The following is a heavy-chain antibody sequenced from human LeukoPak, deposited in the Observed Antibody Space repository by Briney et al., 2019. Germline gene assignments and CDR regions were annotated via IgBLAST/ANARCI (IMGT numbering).Heavy chain of an antibody. CDR3: TTKIVGGFDY. V-gene: IGHV3-15*01. J-gene: IGHJ4*02. CDR1: GFTFSSYW. CDR2: IKSKTGGGTT. Sequence: GGSLRLSCAATGFTFSSYWMAWVRQAPGKGLEWVGRIKSKTGGGTTDYAAPVKGRFTISRDDSKNTLYLQVNSLKTEDTAVYYCTTKIVGGFDYWGQGTLVTVSS. D-gene: IGHD1-26*01.